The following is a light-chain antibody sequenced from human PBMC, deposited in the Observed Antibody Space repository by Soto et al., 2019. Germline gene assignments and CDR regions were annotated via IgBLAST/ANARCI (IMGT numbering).Light chain of an antibody. CDR1: QSLLQTNGYTY. J-gene: IGKJ1*01. CDR3: MQSIQTPPWT. Sequence: DIVMTQSPLSLPVTPGEPASISCRSSQSLLQTNGYTYLDWYLQKPGQSPQLLIYLTSIRASGVPDRCSGSGSVTECTLKISTVEAEDVGVYYCMQSIQTPPWTFGPGTKVEFK. V-gene: IGKV2-28*01. CDR2: LTS.